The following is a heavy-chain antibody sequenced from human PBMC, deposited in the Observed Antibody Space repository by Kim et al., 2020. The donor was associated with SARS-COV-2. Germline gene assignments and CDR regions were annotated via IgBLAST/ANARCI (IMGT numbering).Heavy chain of an antibody. D-gene: IGHD4-4*01. V-gene: IGHV4-34*01. CDR1: GGSFSSDY. CDR3: AIHDYNFVPPRGAFDV. Sequence: SETLSLTCTVPGGSFSSDYWSWIRQSPGKGLEWIGEINHGGSTSYNPSLKSRVTISVSASKNQFSLQLTSVTAADTAVYYCAIHDYNFVPPRGAFDVW. J-gene: IGHJ3*01. CDR2: INHGGST.